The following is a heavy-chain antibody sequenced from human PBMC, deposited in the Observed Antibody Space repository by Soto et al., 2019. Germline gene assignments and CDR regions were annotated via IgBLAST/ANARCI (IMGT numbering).Heavy chain of an antibody. J-gene: IGHJ6*02. CDR1: GGTFSIYA. V-gene: IGHV1-69*13. CDR2: IIPIFGTA. Sequence: SVKVSCKASGGTFSIYAISWVRQAPGQGLEWMGGIIPIFGTANYAQKFQGRVTITADESTSTAYMELSRLRSEDTAVYYCARAPQAPGGVYYYYYNGMDVWGQGTTVNVAS. CDR3: ARAPQAPGGVYYYYYNGMDV.